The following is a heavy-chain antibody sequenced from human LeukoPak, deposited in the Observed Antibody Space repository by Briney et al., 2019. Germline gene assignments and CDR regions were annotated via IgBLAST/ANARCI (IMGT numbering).Heavy chain of an antibody. Sequence: SETLSLTCTVSGGSISSYYWSWIRQPPGKGLEWIGYIYYSGSTNYNPSLKSRVTISVDTSKNQFSLKLSSVTAADTAVYYCAREGGYAATFNYWGQGTLVTVSS. CDR2: IYYSGST. CDR3: AREGGYAATFNY. V-gene: IGHV4-59*12. D-gene: IGHD5-12*01. CDR1: GGSISSYY. J-gene: IGHJ4*02.